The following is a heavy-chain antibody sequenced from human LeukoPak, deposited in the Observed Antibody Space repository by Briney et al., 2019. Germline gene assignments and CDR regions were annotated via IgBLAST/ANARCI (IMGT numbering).Heavy chain of an antibody. J-gene: IGHJ4*02. D-gene: IGHD1-26*01. CDR2: ISSNGGST. V-gene: IGHV3-64D*06. Sequence: GGSLRLSCSASGFTFSRYAMHWVRQAPGKGLEYVSAISSNGGSTYYADSVKGRFTISRDNSKNTLYLQMSSLRTEDTAVYYCAKDMSSDSGSWNGYFDYWGQGTLVTVSS. CDR1: GFTFSRYA. CDR3: AKDMSSDSGSWNGYFDY.